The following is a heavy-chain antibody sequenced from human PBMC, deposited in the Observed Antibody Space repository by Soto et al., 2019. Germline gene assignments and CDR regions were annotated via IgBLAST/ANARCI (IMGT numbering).Heavy chain of an antibody. CDR2: INHSGST. CDR3: ARNKRGIAAAGYHWFDP. V-gene: IGHV4-34*01. CDR1: GGSFSCYY. D-gene: IGHD6-13*01. J-gene: IGHJ5*02. Sequence: PSETLSLTCAVYGGSFSCYYWSWIRQPPGKGLEWIGEINHSGSTNYNPSLKSRVTISVDTSKNQFSLKLSSVTAADTAVYYCARNKRGIAAAGYHWFDPWGQGTLVTVSS.